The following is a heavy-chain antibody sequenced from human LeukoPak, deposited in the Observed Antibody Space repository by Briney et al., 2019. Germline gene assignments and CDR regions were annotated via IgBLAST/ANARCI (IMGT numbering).Heavy chain of an antibody. CDR2: IKSDGQIT. Sequence: GGSLRLSCAASGFTFNNYWMHWVRQAPGKGLVWVSRIKSDGQITTYADSVKGRFTTSRDNAKNTFYLQMNSLRVEDAAVYYCLLIILGGSSQHWGQGTLVAVSS. CDR3: LLIILGGSSQH. V-gene: IGHV3-74*01. D-gene: IGHD3-3*01. CDR1: GFTFNNYW. J-gene: IGHJ1*01.